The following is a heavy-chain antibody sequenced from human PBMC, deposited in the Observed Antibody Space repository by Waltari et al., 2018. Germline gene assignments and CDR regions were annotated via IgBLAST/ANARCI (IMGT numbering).Heavy chain of an antibody. CDR2: ISSSSSYI. J-gene: IGHJ6*02. V-gene: IGHV3-21*01. CDR1: GFTFSSYS. Sequence: EVQLVESGGGLVKPGGSLRLSCAASGFTFSSYSMHWVRQAPGKGLEWVSSISSSSSYIYYADSVKGRFTISRDNAKNSLYLQMNSLRAEDTAVYYCATFLEWLSRGGYYYGMDVWGQGTTVTVSS. CDR3: ATFLEWLSRGGYYYGMDV. D-gene: IGHD3-3*01.